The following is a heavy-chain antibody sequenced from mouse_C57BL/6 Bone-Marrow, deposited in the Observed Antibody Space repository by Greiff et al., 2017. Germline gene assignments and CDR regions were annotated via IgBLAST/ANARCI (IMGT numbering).Heavy chain of an antibody. J-gene: IGHJ2*01. Sequence: VKLQQPGAELVMPGASVKLSCKASGYTFTSYWMHWVKQRPGQGPEWIGEIDPSDSYTNYNQKFKGKSTLTVDKSSSTAYMQLSSLTSEDSAVYYCARHYFDYWGQGTTLTVSS. CDR2: IDPSDSYT. CDR1: GYTFTSYW. V-gene: IGHV1-69*01. CDR3: ARHYFDY.